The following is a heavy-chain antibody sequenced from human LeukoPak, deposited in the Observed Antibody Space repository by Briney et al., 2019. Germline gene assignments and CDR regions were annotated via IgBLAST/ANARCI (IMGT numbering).Heavy chain of an antibody. CDR2: INPSGGST. CDR3: ARPGGGDFDAFDI. Sequence: ASVKVSCKASGYTFTSYYMHWVRQAPGQGLEWMGIINPSGGSTSYAQKFQGRVTMTRDMSTSAVYMELSSLRSEDTAVYYCARPGGGDFDAFDIWGQGTMVTVSS. CDR1: GYTFTSYY. J-gene: IGHJ3*02. V-gene: IGHV1-46*01. D-gene: IGHD2-21*02.